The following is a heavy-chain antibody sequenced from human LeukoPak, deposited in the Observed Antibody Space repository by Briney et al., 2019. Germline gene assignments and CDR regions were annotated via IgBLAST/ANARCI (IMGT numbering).Heavy chain of an antibody. D-gene: IGHD6-13*01. Sequence: GGSLRLSCAASGFTFDDYGMSWVRQAPGKGLEWVSAINWNGGSTGYADSVKGRFTISGDNAKNSLYLQMNSLRAEDTALYYCARGTTLAAAGTPFDYWGQGTLVTVSS. J-gene: IGHJ4*02. V-gene: IGHV3-20*04. CDR3: ARGTTLAAAGTPFDY. CDR1: GFTFDDYG. CDR2: INWNGGST.